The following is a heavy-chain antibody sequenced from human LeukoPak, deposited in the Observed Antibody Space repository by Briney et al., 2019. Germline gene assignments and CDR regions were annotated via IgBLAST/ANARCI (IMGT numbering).Heavy chain of an antibody. CDR1: GGSISSSSYY. CDR2: IYYSGST. V-gene: IGHV4-39*07. Sequence: SETLSLTCTVSGGSISSSSYYWGWIRQPPGKGLEWIGSIYYSGSTYYNPSLKSRVTISVDKSKNQFSLKLSSVTAADTAVYYCARARDEYDSGGYFDYWGQGTLVTVSS. D-gene: IGHD3-22*01. CDR3: ARARDEYDSGGYFDY. J-gene: IGHJ4*02.